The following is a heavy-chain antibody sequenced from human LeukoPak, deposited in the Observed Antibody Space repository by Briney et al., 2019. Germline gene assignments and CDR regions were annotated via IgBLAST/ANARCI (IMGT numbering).Heavy chain of an antibody. V-gene: IGHV4-61*01. Sequence: PSETLSLTCTVSGGSVSSGSYFWSWIRQPPGKGLEYLGYMYYSGSTKYNPSLKSRVTISVDTSKNQFSLSMTSVTSADTAVYYCARGGLEPSYYWGQGTLVTVSS. CDR2: MYYSGST. J-gene: IGHJ4*02. D-gene: IGHD3-3*01. CDR1: GGSVSSGSYF. CDR3: ARGGLEPSYY.